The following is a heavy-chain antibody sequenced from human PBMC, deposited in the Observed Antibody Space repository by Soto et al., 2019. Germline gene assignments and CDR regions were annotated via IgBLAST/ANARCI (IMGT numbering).Heavy chain of an antibody. CDR3: ARGLRGAYGMDV. J-gene: IGHJ6*02. Sequence: EVQLVESGGGLVQPGGSLRLSCAASGFTFSDHWIHWVRQGPGEGLVWVSRIKGDGSITNYADSVKGRFTISRHNAKNTVYLQINSLRVEDTALYYCARGLRGAYGMDVWGQGTTVTVSS. CDR2: IKGDGSIT. CDR1: GFTFSDHW. V-gene: IGHV3-74*01. D-gene: IGHD2-21*01.